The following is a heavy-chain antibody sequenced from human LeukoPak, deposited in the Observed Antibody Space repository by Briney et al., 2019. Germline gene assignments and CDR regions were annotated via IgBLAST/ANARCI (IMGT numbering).Heavy chain of an antibody. CDR2: IYYSGST. V-gene: IGHV4-39*07. J-gene: IGHJ4*02. D-gene: IGHD4-17*01. CDR1: GGSISSSSYY. CDR3: ARRVHYGDYFDY. Sequence: SETLSLTCTVSGGSISSSSYYWGWIRQPPGKGLEWIANIYYSGSTYYNPSLKSRVIISLDTSKNQFSLKLSSVTAADTAVYFCARRVHYGDYFDYWGQGTLVTVSS.